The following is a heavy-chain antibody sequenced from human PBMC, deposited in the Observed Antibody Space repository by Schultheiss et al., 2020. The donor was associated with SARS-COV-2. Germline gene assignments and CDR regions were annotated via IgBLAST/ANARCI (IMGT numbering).Heavy chain of an antibody. CDR2: IWYDGSNK. CDR3: AKVWLQLGDAFDI. Sequence: GGSLRLSCAASGFTFRSYGMHWVRQAPGKGLEWVAVIWYDGSNKYYADSVKGRFTISRDNSKNTLHMQMNSLRVEDTAVYYCAKVWLQLGDAFDIWGQGTMVTVSS. CDR1: GFTFRSYG. D-gene: IGHD5-24*01. V-gene: IGHV3-33*06. J-gene: IGHJ3*02.